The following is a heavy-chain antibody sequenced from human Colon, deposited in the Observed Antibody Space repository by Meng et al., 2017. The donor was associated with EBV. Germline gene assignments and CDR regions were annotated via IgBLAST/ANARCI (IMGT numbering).Heavy chain of an antibody. Sequence: QVQLRESGPALVKRSGTLFPTCGVSGDCITHTTWGGWVRQRTGKGMERIGEVSDRGSSAYNPSLKSRVSMSIDKSKNPFSLKLTSVTAADTEVYYCLRGSGGSVWGQGTLVTVSS. CDR2: VSDRGSS. V-gene: IGHV4-4*02. CDR3: LRGSGGSV. CDR1: GDCITHTTW. D-gene: IGHD3-10*01. J-gene: IGHJ1*01.